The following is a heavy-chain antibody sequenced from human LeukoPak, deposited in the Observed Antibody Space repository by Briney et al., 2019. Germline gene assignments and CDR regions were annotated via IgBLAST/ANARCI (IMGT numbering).Heavy chain of an antibody. Sequence: PGGSLRLSCVASGFTFSYNGMHWVRQAPGKGLEWVAFIRYDGSNKYYADSVKDRFTISRDNSENTLYLQMNSLRAEDTAVFYCAKGYSLVITTVEYFFDYWGQGALVTVSS. CDR3: AKGYSLVITTVEYFFDY. V-gene: IGHV3-30*02. J-gene: IGHJ4*02. CDR1: GFTFSYNG. D-gene: IGHD3-22*01. CDR2: IRYDGSNK.